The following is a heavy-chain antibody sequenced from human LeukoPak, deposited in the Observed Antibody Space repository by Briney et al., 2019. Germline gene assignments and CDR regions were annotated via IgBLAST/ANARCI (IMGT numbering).Heavy chain of an antibody. D-gene: IGHD5-12*01. V-gene: IGHV4-39*01. J-gene: IGHJ4*02. Sequence: SETLSLTCTVSGGSISSSSYYWGWIRQPPGKGLEWIGNIYYSGSTYYNPSLKSRVTISVDTSKNQFSLKLSSVTAADTAVYYCARRRIVATIDYWGQGTLVTVSS. CDR3: ARRRIVATIDY. CDR2: IYYSGST. CDR1: GGSISSSSYY.